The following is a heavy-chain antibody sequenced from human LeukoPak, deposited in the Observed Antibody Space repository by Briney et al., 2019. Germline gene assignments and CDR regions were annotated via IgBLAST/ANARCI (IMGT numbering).Heavy chain of an antibody. V-gene: IGHV3-23*01. CDR2: ITGGGDQK. CDR3: AARIAVAGSFDY. CDR1: GGTVSSNY. D-gene: IGHD6-19*01. Sequence: GGSLRLSCAASGGTVSSNYMGWVRQAPGKGLELVSSITGGGDQKYQADSVKGRFTISRDNTKNTLYLQMNSLRAEDTAVYYCAARIAVAGSFDYWGQGTLITVSS. J-gene: IGHJ4*02.